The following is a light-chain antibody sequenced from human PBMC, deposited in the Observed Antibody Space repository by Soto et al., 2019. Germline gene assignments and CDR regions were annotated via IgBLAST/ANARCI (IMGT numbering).Light chain of an antibody. CDR2: EVS. CDR1: SSDVGGYNY. J-gene: IGLJ1*01. V-gene: IGLV2-8*01. Sequence: QSVLKQPPSASPSSGQSVTISCPGTSSDVGGYNYVSWYQQHPGKAPKLMFYEVSKRPSGVPDRFSGSKTGNTDSLTVSGLQAEDEGDYYCSSYAGSNNYVFGTGTKSPS. CDR3: SSYAGSNNYV.